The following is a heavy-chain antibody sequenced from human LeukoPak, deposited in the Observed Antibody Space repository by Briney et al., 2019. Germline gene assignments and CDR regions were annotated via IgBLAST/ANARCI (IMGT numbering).Heavy chain of an antibody. CDR3: ARHSGSYLKSALYI. V-gene: IGHV4-39*01. CDR2: MYYSGST. J-gene: IGHJ3*02. Sequence: PSETLSLTRTVSGGSISSSSYYWGWIRQPPGKGLEWIGSMYYSGSTYYNPSLKSRVTISVDTSKNQFSLELTSVTAADTAVYYCARHSGSYLKSALYIWGQGTMVTVSS. CDR1: GGSISSSSYY. D-gene: IGHD1-26*01.